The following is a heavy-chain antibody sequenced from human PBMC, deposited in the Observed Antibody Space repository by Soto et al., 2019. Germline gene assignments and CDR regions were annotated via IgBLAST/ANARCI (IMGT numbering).Heavy chain of an antibody. V-gene: IGHV1-69*06. CDR1: GGTFSSYA. J-gene: IGHJ6*02. CDR2: IIPIFGTA. CDR3: ARSHSSSWYPYYYYGMDV. D-gene: IGHD6-13*01. Sequence: SVKVSCKASGGTFSSYAISWERQAPGQGLEWMGGIIPIFGTANYAQKFQGRVTITADKSTSTAYMELSSLRSEDTAVYYCARSHSSSWYPYYYYGMDVWGQGTTVPVSS.